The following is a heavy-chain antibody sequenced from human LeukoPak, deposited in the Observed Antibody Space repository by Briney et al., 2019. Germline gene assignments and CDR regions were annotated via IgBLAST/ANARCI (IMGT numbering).Heavy chain of an antibody. J-gene: IGHJ4*02. D-gene: IGHD1-26*01. CDR3: ARDQSGSPGTY. CDR1: GGSISSSSYY. CDR2: ISYSGST. V-gene: IGHV4-39*07. Sequence: SETLSLTCTVSGGSISSSSYYWGWIRQPPGRGLEWIGGISYSGSTYYNPSLKSRVTMSVDTSKNQFSLKLSSVTAADTAVYYCARDQSGSPGTYWGQGTLVTVSS.